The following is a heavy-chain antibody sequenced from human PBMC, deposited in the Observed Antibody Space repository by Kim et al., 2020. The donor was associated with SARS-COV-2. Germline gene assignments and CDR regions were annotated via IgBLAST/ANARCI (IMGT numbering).Heavy chain of an antibody. V-gene: IGHV3-30-3*01. CDR3: ARDLTMTVGGALDY. CDR1: GFTFSSYA. CDR2: ISYDGSNK. Sequence: GGSLRLSCAASGFTFSSYAMHWVRQAPGKGLEWVAVISYDGSNKYYADSVKGRFTISRDNSKNTLYLQMNSLRAEDTAVYYCARDLTMTVGGALDYWDQGPLVTVPS. D-gene: IGHD3-22*01. J-gene: IGHJ4*02.